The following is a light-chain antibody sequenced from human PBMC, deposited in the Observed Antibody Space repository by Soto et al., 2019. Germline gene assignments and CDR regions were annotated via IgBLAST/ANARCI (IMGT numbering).Light chain of an antibody. CDR1: QSVSNW. J-gene: IGKJ2*02. Sequence: DIQMTQSPSTLSAFVGDRVTITCRASQSVSNWLAWYQQKPGKAPRLLISKASTLESGVPSRFSGSGSGTEFTLSISSLQPEDFATYCCQHYRSASTFGQGTKLEIK. CDR2: KAS. V-gene: IGKV1-5*03. CDR3: QHYRSAST.